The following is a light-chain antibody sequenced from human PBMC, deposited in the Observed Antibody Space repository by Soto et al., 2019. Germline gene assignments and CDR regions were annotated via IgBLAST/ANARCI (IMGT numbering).Light chain of an antibody. V-gene: IGKV3-11*01. J-gene: IGKJ5*01. CDR3: QHRSSWPIT. CDR2: DAS. Sequence: IVMTQSPPTLSVSPGEEATLACRASQSLRSNLAWYQQKPGQAPRLLIYDASNRATGIPARFSGSGSGTDFTLTISSLEPEDFAVYYCQHRSSWPITFGQGTRLEIK. CDR1: QSLRSN.